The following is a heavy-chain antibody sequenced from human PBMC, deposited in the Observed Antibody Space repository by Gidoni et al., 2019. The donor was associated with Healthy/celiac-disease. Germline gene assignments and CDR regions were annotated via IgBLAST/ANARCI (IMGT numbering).Heavy chain of an antibody. D-gene: IGHD2-15*01. CDR2: IKQDGSEK. V-gene: IGHV3-7*01. CDR3: ARERCSGGSCYPRY. CDR1: GFTFSSYW. Sequence: EVQLVESGGGLVQPGGSLRLPCAASGFTFSSYWLSWVRQAPGKGLEWVANIKQDGSEKYYVDSVKGRFTISRDNAKNSLYLQMNSLRAEDTAVYYCARERCSGGSCYPRYWGQGTLVTVSS. J-gene: IGHJ4*02.